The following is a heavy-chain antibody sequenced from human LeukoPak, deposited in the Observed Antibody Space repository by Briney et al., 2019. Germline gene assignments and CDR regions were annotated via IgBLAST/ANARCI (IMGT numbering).Heavy chain of an antibody. V-gene: IGHV7-4-1*02. Sequence: ASVKVSCKASGYTFTSYGISWVRQAPGQGLEWMGWINTNTGNPTYAQGFTGRFVFSLDTSVSTAYLQISSLKAEDTAVYYCARDGRRIQLWLSNYYYYYYMDVWGKGTTVTVSS. J-gene: IGHJ6*03. CDR3: ARDGRRIQLWLSNYYYYYYMDV. CDR1: GYTFTSYG. D-gene: IGHD5-18*01. CDR2: INTNTGNP.